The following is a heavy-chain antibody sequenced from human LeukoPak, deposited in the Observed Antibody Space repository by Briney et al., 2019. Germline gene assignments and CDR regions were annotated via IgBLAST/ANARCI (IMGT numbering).Heavy chain of an antibody. CDR1: DDSITLYY. CDR2: VDHTGST. V-gene: IGHV4-59*01. Sequence: SETLSLTCTVSDDSITLYYWTWIRQPPGEGLEWIGYVDHTGSTNFNPSLNGRVTISRDTSKNHFSLRLRSVTAADTAVYFCARGRVSSSTYYSTYYYYFYMDVWGKGTTVTVSS. CDR3: ARGRVSSSTYYSTYYYYFYMDV. D-gene: IGHD3-22*01. J-gene: IGHJ6*03.